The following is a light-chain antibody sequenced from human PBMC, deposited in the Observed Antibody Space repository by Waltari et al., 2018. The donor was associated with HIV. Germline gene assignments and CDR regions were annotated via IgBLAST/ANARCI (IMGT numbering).Light chain of an antibody. CDR2: EVS. V-gene: IGLV2-8*01. J-gene: IGLJ3*02. CDR1: RRHVGGSHS. Sequence: QSALTQPPSASGSPGQSVTISCTGPRRHVGGSHSFPWYQQHQGKAPKLMIYEVSKRPSGVPDRFSGSKSGNTASLTVSGLQAEDEADYYCSSYAGSNNWVFGGGTKLTVL. CDR3: SSYAGSNNWV.